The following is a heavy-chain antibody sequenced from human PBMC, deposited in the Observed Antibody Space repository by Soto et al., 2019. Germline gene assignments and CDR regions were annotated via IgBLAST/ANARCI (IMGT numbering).Heavy chain of an antibody. CDR1: GGSISSSSYY. CDR2: IYYSGST. D-gene: IGHD4-4*01. CDR3: ARLYYSNYVYYYGMDV. J-gene: IGHJ6*02. Sequence: SETLSLTCTVSGGSISSSSYYWGWIRQPPGKGLEWIGSIYYSGSTYYNPSLKSRVTISVDTSKNQFSLKLSSVTAADTAVYYCARLYYSNYVYYYGMDVGGQGTTVTVSS. V-gene: IGHV4-39*01.